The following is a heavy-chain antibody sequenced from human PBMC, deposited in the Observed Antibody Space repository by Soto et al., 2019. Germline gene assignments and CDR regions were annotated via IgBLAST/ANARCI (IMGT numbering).Heavy chain of an antibody. CDR2: IYYSGST. V-gene: IGHV4-59*08. CDR3: ARHWEGGFEYSSPLWAFDI. CDR1: GGSISSYY. J-gene: IGHJ3*02. D-gene: IGHD6-6*01. Sequence: QVQLQESGPGLVKPSETLSLTCTVSGGSISSYYWSWIRQPPGKGLEWIGYIYYSGSTNYNPSLQSRVTISVDTSKNQFSLKLSSVTAADTAVYYCARHWEGGFEYSSPLWAFDIWGQGTMVTVSS.